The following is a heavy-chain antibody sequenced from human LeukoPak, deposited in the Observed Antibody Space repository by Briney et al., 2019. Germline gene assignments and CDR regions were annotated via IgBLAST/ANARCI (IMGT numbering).Heavy chain of an antibody. CDR2: IKSKTDGGTT. V-gene: IGHV3-15*01. J-gene: IGHJ2*01. CDR1: GFTFSNAW. CDR3: ARSPGYYDILTGYPINWYFDL. Sequence: NPGGSLRLSCAASGFTFSNAWMSWVRQAPGKGLEWVGRIKSKTDGGTTDYAAPVKVRCTISRDDSNNTLYLQMNSLRAEDTAVYYCARSPGYYDILTGYPINWYFDLWGRGTLVTVSS. D-gene: IGHD3-9*01.